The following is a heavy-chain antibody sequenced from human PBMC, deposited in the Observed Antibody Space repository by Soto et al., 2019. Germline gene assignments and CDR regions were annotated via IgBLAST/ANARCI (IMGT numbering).Heavy chain of an antibody. CDR3: ARLPQFLDKEGYYYYYYMDV. J-gene: IGHJ6*03. V-gene: IGHV3-11*01. CDR2: ISSSGSTI. Sequence: GGSLRLSCAASGFTFSDYYMSWIRQAPGKGLEWVSYISSSGSTIYYADSVKGRFTISRDNAKNSLYLQMNSLRAEDTAVYYCARLPQFLDKEGYYYYYYMDVWGKGTTVTVSS. CDR1: GFTFSDYY. D-gene: IGHD3-3*01.